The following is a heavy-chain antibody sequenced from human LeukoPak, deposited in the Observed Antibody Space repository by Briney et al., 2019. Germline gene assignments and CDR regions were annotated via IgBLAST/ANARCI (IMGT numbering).Heavy chain of an antibody. CDR2: INHSGST. CDR1: GGSISSYY. CDR3: ARGRRGYDSSGYFTSGWFDP. Sequence: PSETLSLTCSVSGGSISSYYWNWIRQPAGKGLEWIGEINHSGSTNYNPSLKSRVTISVDTSKNQFSLKLSSVTAADTAVYYCARGRRGYDSSGYFTSGWFDPWGQGTLVTVSS. V-gene: IGHV4-34*01. J-gene: IGHJ5*02. D-gene: IGHD3-22*01.